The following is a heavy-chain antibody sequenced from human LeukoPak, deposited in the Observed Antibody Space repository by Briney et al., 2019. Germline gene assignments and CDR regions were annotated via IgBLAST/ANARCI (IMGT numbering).Heavy chain of an antibody. CDR1: GGSISSSGYY. CDR3: ARDGQLVDYEVDY. V-gene: IGHV4-39*07. D-gene: IGHD6-6*01. Sequence: SETLSLTCTVSGGSISSSGYYWGWIRQPPGKGLEWIGSIYHSGSTYYNPSLKSRVTISVDTSKNQFSLKLSSVTAADTAVYYCARDGQLVDYEVDYWGQGTLVTVSS. J-gene: IGHJ4*02. CDR2: IYHSGST.